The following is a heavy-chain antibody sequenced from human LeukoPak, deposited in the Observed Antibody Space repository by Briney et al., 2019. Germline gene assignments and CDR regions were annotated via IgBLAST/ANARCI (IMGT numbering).Heavy chain of an antibody. Sequence: PGGSLRLSCAASGFTFSSYSMNWVRQALGKGLEWVSSISSSSSYIYYADSVKGRFTISRDNAKNSLYLQMNSLRAEDTAVYYCARVGIAVAGHFDYWGQGTLVAVSS. D-gene: IGHD6-19*01. CDR2: ISSSSSYI. J-gene: IGHJ4*02. CDR1: GFTFSSYS. CDR3: ARVGIAVAGHFDY. V-gene: IGHV3-21*06.